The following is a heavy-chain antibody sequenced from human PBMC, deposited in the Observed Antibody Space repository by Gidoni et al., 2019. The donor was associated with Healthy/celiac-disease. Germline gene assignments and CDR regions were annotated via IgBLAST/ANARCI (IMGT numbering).Heavy chain of an antibody. CDR1: GFTFSSHS. J-gene: IGHJ6*02. CDR3: ARERITMVRGVITHYYGMDV. Sequence: EVQLVESGGGLVKPGGSLSLSCAAAGFTFSSHSMNWVRQAPGKGLEWVSSISSSSSYIYYADSVKGRFTISRDNAKNSLYLQMNSLRAEDTAVYYCARERITMVRGVITHYYGMDVWGQGTTVTVSS. D-gene: IGHD3-10*01. CDR2: ISSSSSYI. V-gene: IGHV3-21*01.